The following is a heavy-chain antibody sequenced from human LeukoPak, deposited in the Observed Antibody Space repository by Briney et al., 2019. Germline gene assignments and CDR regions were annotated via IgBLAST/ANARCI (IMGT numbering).Heavy chain of an antibody. CDR3: ARDSFITMVRGVIAPGDGGFDY. J-gene: IGHJ4*02. CDR2: ISSSGSTI. CDR1: GFTFSSYS. D-gene: IGHD3-10*01. V-gene: IGHV3-48*04. Sequence: GGSLRLSCAASGFTFSSYSMNWVRQAPGKGLEWVSYISSSGSTIYYADSVKGRFTISRDNAKNSPYLQMNSLRAEDTAVYYCARDSFITMVRGVIAPGDGGFDYWGQGTLVTVSS.